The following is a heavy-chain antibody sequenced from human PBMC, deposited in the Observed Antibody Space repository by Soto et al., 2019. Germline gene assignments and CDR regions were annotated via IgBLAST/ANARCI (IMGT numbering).Heavy chain of an antibody. J-gene: IGHJ6*02. CDR3: ASHYYDSSGLGRGYYGMDV. D-gene: IGHD3-22*01. V-gene: IGHV5-10-1*01. Sequence: LGESLKISCKGSGYSSTSYWISWVRQMPGKGLEWMGRIDPSDSYTNYSPSFQGHVTISADKSISTAYLQWSSLKASDTAMYYCASHYYDSSGLGRGYYGMDVWGQGTTVTVSS. CDR1: GYSSTSYW. CDR2: IDPSDSYT.